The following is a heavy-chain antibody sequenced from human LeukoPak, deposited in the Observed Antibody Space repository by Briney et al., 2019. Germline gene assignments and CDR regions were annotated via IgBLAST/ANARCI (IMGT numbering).Heavy chain of an antibody. V-gene: IGHV1-24*01. CDR1: GYTLTELA. Sequence: ASVKVSCKVSGYTLTELAMHWVRQAPGKGLEWMGGFDPEDGETIYAQKFQGRVTMTEDTSTDTAYMELSSLGPEDTAAYYCATQARGYFYYWGQGTLVTVSS. CDR3: ATQARGYFYY. J-gene: IGHJ4*02. CDR2: FDPEDGET.